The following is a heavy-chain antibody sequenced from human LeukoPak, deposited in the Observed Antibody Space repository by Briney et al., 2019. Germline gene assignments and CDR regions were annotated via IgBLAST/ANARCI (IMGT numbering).Heavy chain of an antibody. Sequence: ASVKVSCKASGYTFTSYGISWMRQAPGQGLEWMGWISAYNGNTNYAQKLQDRVTMTTDTSTSTAYMELRSLRSDDTAVYYCARDGELYSGSEGLFDIWGQGTMVTVSS. CDR2: ISAYNGNT. J-gene: IGHJ3*02. D-gene: IGHD1-26*01. CDR3: ARDGELYSGSEGLFDI. CDR1: GYTFTSYG. V-gene: IGHV1-18*01.